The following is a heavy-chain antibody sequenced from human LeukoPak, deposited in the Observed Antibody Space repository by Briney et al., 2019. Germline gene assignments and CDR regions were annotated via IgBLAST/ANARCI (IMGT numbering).Heavy chain of an antibody. CDR3: AKPRGEEWLVGLYDAFDI. J-gene: IGHJ3*02. CDR1: GFTFSSYS. CDR2: ISGSGDST. Sequence: GGSLRLSCAASGFTFSSYSMAWVRQAPGKGLEWVSIISGSGDSTYFADSVKGRFTISRDNSKNTLFLQMNSLRAEDTAVFYCAKPRGEEWLVGLYDAFDIWGQGTMVTVSS. V-gene: IGHV3-23*01. D-gene: IGHD6-19*01.